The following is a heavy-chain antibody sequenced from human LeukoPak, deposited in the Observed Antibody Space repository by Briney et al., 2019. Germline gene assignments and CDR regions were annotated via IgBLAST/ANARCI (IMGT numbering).Heavy chain of an antibody. CDR1: GGSISSYY. Sequence: HPSETLSLTCTVSGGSISSYYWSWIRQPAGKGLEWIGRIYTSGSTNYNPSLKSRVTMSVDTSKNQFSLKLSSVTAADTAVYYCARDPIVGATAGPFDIWGQGTMVTVSS. CDR2: IYTSGST. J-gene: IGHJ3*02. D-gene: IGHD1-26*01. CDR3: ARDPIVGATAGPFDI. V-gene: IGHV4-4*07.